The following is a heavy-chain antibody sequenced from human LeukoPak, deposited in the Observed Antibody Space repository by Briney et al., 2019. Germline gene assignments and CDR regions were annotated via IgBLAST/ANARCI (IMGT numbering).Heavy chain of an antibody. CDR2: ISAYNGNT. CDR1: GYMFTSYY. Sequence: ASVKVSCKASGYMFTSYYMHWVRQAPGQGLEWMGWISAYNGNTNYAQKLQGRVTMTTDTSTRTAYMELRSLRSDDTAVYYCARVYLGVTMIVVVMGDYWGQGTLVTVSS. D-gene: IGHD3-22*01. CDR3: ARVYLGVTMIVVVMGDY. V-gene: IGHV1-18*04. J-gene: IGHJ4*02.